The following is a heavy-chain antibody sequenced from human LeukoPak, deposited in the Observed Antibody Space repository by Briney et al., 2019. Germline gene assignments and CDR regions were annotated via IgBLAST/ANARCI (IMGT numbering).Heavy chain of an antibody. CDR2: IYYSGST. Sequence: SETLSLTCTASGGSISSGSYYWGWIRQPPGKGLEWIGSIYYSGSTYYNPSLKSRVTISVDTSKNQFSLKLSSVTAADTAVYYCARGAYYDFWSGSWFDPWGQGTLVTVSS. CDR3: ARGAYYDFWSGSWFDP. CDR1: GGSISSGSYY. J-gene: IGHJ5*02. D-gene: IGHD3-3*01. V-gene: IGHV4-39*01.